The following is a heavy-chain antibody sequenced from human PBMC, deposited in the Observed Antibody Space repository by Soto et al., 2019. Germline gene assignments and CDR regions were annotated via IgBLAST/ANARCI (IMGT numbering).Heavy chain of an antibody. Sequence: SVKVSCKASGGTFSSYAISWVRQAPGQGLEWMGGIIPIFGTANYAQKFQGRVTITADESTSTAYMELSSLRSEDTAVYYCARDTNGYYDSSGDYGYSGQATLVTVSS. V-gene: IGHV1-69*13. J-gene: IGHJ4*02. CDR3: ARDTNGYYDSSGDYGY. D-gene: IGHD3-22*01. CDR2: IIPIFGTA. CDR1: GGTFSSYA.